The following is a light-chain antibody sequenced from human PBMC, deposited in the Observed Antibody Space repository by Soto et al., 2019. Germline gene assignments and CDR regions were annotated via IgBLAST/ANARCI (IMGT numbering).Light chain of an antibody. CDR3: LLSYSDAWV. Sequence: QAVVTQESPLTVSPGGTVTLTCGSSTGTVTSGHYPYWFQQKPGQAPKTLICDTSNKHSWTPARFSGSLFGGKAALTLSGAQPEDEAEYNYLLSYSDAWVFGGGTKLTVL. CDR1: TGTVTSGHY. CDR2: DTS. J-gene: IGLJ3*02. V-gene: IGLV7-46*01.